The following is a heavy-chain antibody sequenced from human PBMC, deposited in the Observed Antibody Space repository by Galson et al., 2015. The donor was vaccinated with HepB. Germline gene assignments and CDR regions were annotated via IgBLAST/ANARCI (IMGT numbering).Heavy chain of an antibody. Sequence: SLRLSCAASGFIFSEYYMNWIRLTPGKGLEWISYISTSSTYTNYADSVKGRFTISRDNARNAVYLQMNRLRVDDTAVYFCARKSFGSSNYYDYWGRGILVTVSS. J-gene: IGHJ4*02. V-gene: IGHV3-11*06. CDR3: ARKSFGSSNYYDY. CDR2: ISTSSTYT. D-gene: IGHD2-15*01. CDR1: GFIFSEYY.